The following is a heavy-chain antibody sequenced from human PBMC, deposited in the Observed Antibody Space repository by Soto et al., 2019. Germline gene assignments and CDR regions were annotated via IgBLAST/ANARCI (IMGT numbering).Heavy chain of an antibody. CDR1: GFTFDDYA. D-gene: IGHD6-19*01. CDR2: FSWNSGSI. CDR3: AKVGVRGGSVAGPFDY. Sequence: GGSLRLSCAASGFTFDDYAMHWVRQAPGKGLEWVSGFSWNSGSIGYADSVKGRFTISRDNAKNSLYLQMNSLRAEDTALYYCAKVGVRGGSVAGPFDYWGQGSLVTVSS. J-gene: IGHJ4*02. V-gene: IGHV3-9*01.